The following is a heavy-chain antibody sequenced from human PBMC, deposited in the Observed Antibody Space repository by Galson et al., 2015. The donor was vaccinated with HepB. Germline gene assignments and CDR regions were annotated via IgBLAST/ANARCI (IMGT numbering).Heavy chain of an antibody. V-gene: IGHV5-51*01. D-gene: IGHD1-26*01. CDR3: AKMSVGCFDY. J-gene: IGHJ4*02. Sequence: QSGAEVKKPGESLKISCTGSGYIFSNYWIVWVRQMPGKGLEFMGIIYPGDPDTKYSPSFQGQVTISADKSTSTAYLQWSSLKASDTAMYYCAKMSVGCFDYWGQGTLVTVAS. CDR2: IYPGDPDT. CDR1: GYIFSNYW.